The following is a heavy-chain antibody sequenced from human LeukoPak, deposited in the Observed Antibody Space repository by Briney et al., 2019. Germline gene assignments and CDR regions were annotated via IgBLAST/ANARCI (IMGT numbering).Heavy chain of an antibody. D-gene: IGHD7-27*01. CDR1: GFTFSSYA. Sequence: PGGSLRLSCAASGFTFSSYAMHWVRQAPGKGLEYVSAISSNGGSTFYANSVKGRFTISRDNSKNTLYLQMGSLRAEDMAVYFCAKDRSWGMNSAEYWGQGTLVTVSS. J-gene: IGHJ4*02. CDR3: AKDRSWGMNSAEY. CDR2: ISSNGGST. V-gene: IGHV3-64*01.